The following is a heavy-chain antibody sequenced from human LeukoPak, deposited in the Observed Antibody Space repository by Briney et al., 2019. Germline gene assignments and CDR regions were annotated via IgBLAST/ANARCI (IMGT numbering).Heavy chain of an antibody. D-gene: IGHD6-13*01. CDR1: GFTFSDYY. V-gene: IGHV4-59*01. CDR2: IYYSGST. Sequence: LRLSCAASGFTFSDYYWSWIRQPPGKGLEWIGYIYYSGSTNYNPSLKSRVTISVDTSKNQFSLKLSSVTAADTAVYYCARVSSWYYFDYWGQGTLVTVSS. J-gene: IGHJ4*02. CDR3: ARVSSWYYFDY.